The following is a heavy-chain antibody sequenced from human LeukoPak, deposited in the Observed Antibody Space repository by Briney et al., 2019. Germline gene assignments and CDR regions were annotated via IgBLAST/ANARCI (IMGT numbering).Heavy chain of an antibody. CDR3: ARDPDALYYFDY. CDR1: GFTFSSYG. D-gene: IGHD2-2*01. V-gene: IGHV3-30*03. J-gene: IGHJ4*02. CDR2: ISYDGSNK. Sequence: GRSLRLSCAASGFTFSSYGMHWVRQAPGKGLEWVAVISYDGSNKYYADSVKGRFTISRDNSKNTLYLQMNSLRAEDTAVYYCARDPDALYYFDYWGQGTLVTVSS.